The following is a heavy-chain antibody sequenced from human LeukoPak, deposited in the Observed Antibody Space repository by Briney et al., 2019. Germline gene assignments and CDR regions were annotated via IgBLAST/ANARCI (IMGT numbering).Heavy chain of an antibody. V-gene: IGHV1-18*01. CDR2: ISVFNGNT. Sequence: ASVTVSCKASGYTFIIYTISWVRQAPGQGLEWRGWISVFNGNTNYAQKFQDRVTMTTDTSTSTAYMELRSLRSDDTAVYYCPRVGAAGNYGMDGWGQGTTVTVSS. D-gene: IGHD6-13*01. CDR1: GYTFIIYT. CDR3: PRVGAAGNYGMDG. J-gene: IGHJ6*02.